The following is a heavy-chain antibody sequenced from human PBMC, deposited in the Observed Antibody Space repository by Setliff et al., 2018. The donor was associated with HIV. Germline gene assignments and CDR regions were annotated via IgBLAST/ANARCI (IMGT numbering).Heavy chain of an antibody. J-gene: IGHJ4*02. Sequence: GESLKISCKGSGYSFSSYWIGWVRQMPGKGLEFMGLLYPADSNIRYSPSFQGQVTISVDKSANTAFLQWTSLRASDTAMYYCTRLWHENWGGVDYWGQGTLVTVSS. V-gene: IGHV5-51*01. D-gene: IGHD3-16*01. CDR2: LYPADSNI. CDR3: TRLWHENWGGVDY. CDR1: GYSFSSYW.